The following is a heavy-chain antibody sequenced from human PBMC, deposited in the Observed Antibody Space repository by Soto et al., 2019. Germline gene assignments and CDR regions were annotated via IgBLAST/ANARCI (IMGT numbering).Heavy chain of an antibody. CDR3: TRNWNRYFFDF. J-gene: IGHJ4*02. D-gene: IGHD1-1*01. V-gene: IGHV3-15*01. CDR1: GFSFSNAW. Sequence: EVQLVESGGGLVKPGGSLRLSCEVSGFSFSNAWMNWVRQAPGKGLEWVGQVKPNSDGATTDYAAPVKGRFTISRDDSKNTVYLQMNSLKTEDTAVYYCTRNWNRYFFDFWGQGTLVTVTS. CDR2: VKPNSDGATT.